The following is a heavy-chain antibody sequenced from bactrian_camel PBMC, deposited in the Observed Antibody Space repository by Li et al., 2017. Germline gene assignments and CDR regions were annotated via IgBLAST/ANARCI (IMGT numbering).Heavy chain of an antibody. D-gene: IGHD2*01. CDR1: GFSFSSYA. CDR2: ISPGGSRT. J-gene: IGHJ4*01. Sequence: VQLVESGGGLVQPGGSLRLSCAASGFSFSSYAMSWVRQAPGKGLEWVSAISPGGSRTAYADSVKGRFTISQDNAENTLCVQMNGLKLEDTATYYCAADRIWRLLRVGRANYWGRGTQVTVS. CDR3: AADRIWRLLRVGRANY. V-gene: IGHV3S42*01.